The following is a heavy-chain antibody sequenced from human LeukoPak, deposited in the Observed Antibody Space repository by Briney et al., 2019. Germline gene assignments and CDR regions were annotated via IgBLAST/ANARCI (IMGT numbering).Heavy chain of an antibody. CDR2: IVVGSGDT. D-gene: IGHD2-2*01. CDR3: AADQPRYHDAFDI. V-gene: IGHV1-58*02. Sequence: GASVKVSCKASGFTSTTSTMQWVRQARGQRLEWIGWIVVGSGDTNYAEKFQERVTITRDMSTSTVYMELSSLRSDDTAVYYCAADQPRYHDAFDIWGQATMVTVSS. J-gene: IGHJ3*02. CDR1: GFTSTTST.